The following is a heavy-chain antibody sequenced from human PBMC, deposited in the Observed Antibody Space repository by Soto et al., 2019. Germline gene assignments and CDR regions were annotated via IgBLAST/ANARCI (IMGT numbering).Heavy chain of an antibody. CDR1: GYTLTRYG. D-gene: IGHD1-20*01. J-gene: IGHJ2*01. CDR2: ISANNANT. Sequence: QVHLVQSGAEVKKPGASVKVSCKASGYTLTRYGITWVRQAPGQGLEWMGSISANNANTNYAQKPQGRSTMTTDTPTSTAYMELRSLTSDDTAVYYCASEVFRYFDLWGRGTLVSVSS. CDR3: ASEVFRYFDL. V-gene: IGHV1-18*01.